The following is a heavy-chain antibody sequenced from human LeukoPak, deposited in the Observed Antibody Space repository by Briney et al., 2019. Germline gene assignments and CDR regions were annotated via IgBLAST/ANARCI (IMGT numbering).Heavy chain of an antibody. CDR2: IYSGGNT. J-gene: IGHJ4*02. V-gene: IGHV3-53*01. CDR3: ARGETSSYDY. Sequence: PGGSLRLSCAASGFTVSINYMSWVRQAPGKGLEWVSVIYSGGNTYYADSVKGRFTISRDNSKNTVYLQMNSLRAGDTAVYYCARGETSSYDYWGQGTLVTVSS. CDR1: GFTVSINY. D-gene: IGHD2-2*01.